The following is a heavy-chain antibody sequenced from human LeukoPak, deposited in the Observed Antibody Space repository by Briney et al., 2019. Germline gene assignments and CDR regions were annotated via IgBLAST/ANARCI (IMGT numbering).Heavy chain of an antibody. J-gene: IGHJ5*02. CDR2: INPTGTGT. CDR1: GYTFINNW. D-gene: IGHD3-10*01. CDR3: ARASEVYYGSGSYLSWFDP. V-gene: IGHV1-46*01. Sequence: ASVKVSCKASGYTFINNWMHWVRQAPGQGLEWIGLINPTGTGTLYAQEFQGRVTMTTDTSTSTAYMELRSLRSDDTAVYYCARASEVYYGSGSYLSWFDPWGQGTLVTVSS.